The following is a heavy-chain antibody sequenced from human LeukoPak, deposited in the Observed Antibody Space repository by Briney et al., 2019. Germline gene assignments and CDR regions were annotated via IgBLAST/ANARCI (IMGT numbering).Heavy chain of an antibody. CDR3: AKDGDTVSGTYYFDMDV. D-gene: IGHD1-26*01. CDR2: MPYDGNNK. Sequence: GGSLRLSCAASGFTFSSHGMHWVRQAPGKGLEWVSFMPYDGNNKYYADSVKGRFTISRDNSRNTLYLQMNSLRAEDTALYYCAKDGDTVSGTYYFDMDVWGKGTTVTISS. V-gene: IGHV3-30*02. CDR1: GFTFSSHG. J-gene: IGHJ6*03.